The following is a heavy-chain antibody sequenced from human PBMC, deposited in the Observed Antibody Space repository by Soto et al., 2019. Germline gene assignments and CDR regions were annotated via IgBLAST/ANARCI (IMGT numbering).Heavy chain of an antibody. CDR2: FSYTGTT. CDR1: GDSISNYY. CDR3: GRHLFSDV. D-gene: IGHD2-21*01. J-gene: IGHJ6*02. V-gene: IGHV4-59*08. Sequence: SATLSLTCRVSGDSISNYYWNWIRQPPGKGLEWIGYFSYTGTTNYNPSLKSRVTISADTSNNRFFLKLISVTAADTAVYYCGRHLFSDVWGQGTTVTVS.